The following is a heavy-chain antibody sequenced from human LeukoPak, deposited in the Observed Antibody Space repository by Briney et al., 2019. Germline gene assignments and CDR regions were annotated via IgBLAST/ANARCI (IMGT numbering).Heavy chain of an antibody. Sequence: PGGSLRLSCTASGFTFSGHWIHWVRQPPGMGLVWVSRINERGTDSMYAESVKGRFTNSRDNAKNTVYLQMNSLRAEDTAVYYCVRDETLWTLDWWGQGTLVSVSS. D-gene: IGHD1-1*01. V-gene: IGHV3-74*03. J-gene: IGHJ4*02. CDR2: INERGTDS. CDR1: GFTFSGHW. CDR3: VRDETLWTLDW.